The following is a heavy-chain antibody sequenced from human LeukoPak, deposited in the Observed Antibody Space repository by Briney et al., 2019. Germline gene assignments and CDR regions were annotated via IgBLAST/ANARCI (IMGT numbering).Heavy chain of an antibody. V-gene: IGHV1-69*04. CDR1: GGTFSSYA. CDR2: IIPILGIA. Sequence: SVKVSCKASGGTFSSYAISWVRQAPGQGLEWMGRIIPILGIANYAQKFQGRVTITADKSTSTAYMELSSLRSEDTAVYYCARQSNLYYYGMDVWGQGTTVTVSS. CDR3: ARQSNLYYYGMDV. J-gene: IGHJ6*02. D-gene: IGHD2/OR15-2a*01.